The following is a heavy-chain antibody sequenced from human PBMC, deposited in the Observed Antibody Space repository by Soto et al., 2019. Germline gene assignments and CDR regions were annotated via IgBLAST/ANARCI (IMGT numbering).Heavy chain of an antibody. CDR3: ARAEYYDILTGYHSNWFDP. V-gene: IGHV3-33*01. D-gene: IGHD3-9*01. J-gene: IGHJ5*02. CDR1: GFTFSSYG. CDR2: IWYDGSNK. Sequence: GGSLRLSCAASGFTFSSYGMHWVRQAPGKGLEWVAVIWYDGSNKYYADSVKGRFTISRDNSKNTLYLQMNSLRAEDTAVYYCARAEYYDILTGYHSNWFDPWGQGTLVTVSS.